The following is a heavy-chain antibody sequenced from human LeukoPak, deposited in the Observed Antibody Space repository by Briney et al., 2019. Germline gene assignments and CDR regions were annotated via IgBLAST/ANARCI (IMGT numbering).Heavy chain of an antibody. CDR1: GFTFGDFP. Sequence: GRSLRLSCTASGFTFGDFPMSWFRQAPGKGLEWVGFIRSKPYGATTEHAASVKGRFIISRDDSKSIAYLQMNSLKTEDTAVYFCARDRLYGSRSWGRFDPWGQGTLVTVSS. CDR2: IRSKPYGATT. CDR3: ARDRLYGSRSWGRFDP. V-gene: IGHV3-49*03. D-gene: IGHD3-10*01. J-gene: IGHJ5*02.